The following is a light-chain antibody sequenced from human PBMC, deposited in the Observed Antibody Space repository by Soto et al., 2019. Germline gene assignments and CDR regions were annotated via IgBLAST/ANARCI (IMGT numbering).Light chain of an antibody. CDR1: QSMTTQ. J-gene: IGKJ1*01. CDR3: QQYNNWPWT. Sequence: EIVLTQYPATLSVSPGDGVTLSCRASQSMTTQFAWYQQKPGQAPRLLIHGTFTRATGIPARFSGSGSGTEFTRTICALPSEYFAVYYCQQYNNWPWTFGQGTKVDIK. V-gene: IGKV3-15*01. CDR2: GTF.